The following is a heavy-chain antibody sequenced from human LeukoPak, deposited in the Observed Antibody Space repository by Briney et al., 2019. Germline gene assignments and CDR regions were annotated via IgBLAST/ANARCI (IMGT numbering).Heavy chain of an antibody. J-gene: IGHJ4*02. V-gene: IGHV3-9*03. CDR1: GFTFDDYA. CDR3: ARSGSSSASFDY. Sequence: GRSLRLSCAASGFTFDDYAMHWVRQTPGKGLEWVSGISWNSGSVGYADSVKGRFTISRDNAKNSLYLQMNSLRAEDMALYYCARSGSSSASFDYWGQGTLVTVSS. CDR2: ISWNSGSV. D-gene: IGHD6-6*01.